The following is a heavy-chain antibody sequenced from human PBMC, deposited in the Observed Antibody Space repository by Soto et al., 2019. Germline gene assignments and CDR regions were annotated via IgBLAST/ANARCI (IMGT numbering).Heavy chain of an antibody. Sequence: QVQLVESGGGLVKPGGSLRLSCAASGFTFSAFHMSWIRQSPAKGMEWVSYISASGSRIEYADSGKGRFTIARDTTKNSPYLQIRCLRAADTAVYRCVRDIHRLHAFDIWGQGTLVTVSS. J-gene: IGHJ3*02. CDR1: GFTFSAFH. CDR3: VRDIHRLHAFDI. D-gene: IGHD2-21*01. CDR2: ISASGSRI. V-gene: IGHV3-11*01.